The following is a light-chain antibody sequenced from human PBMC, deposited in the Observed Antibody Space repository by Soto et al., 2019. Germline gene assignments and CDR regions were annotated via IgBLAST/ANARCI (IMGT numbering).Light chain of an antibody. CDR3: RSYTSTNTLV. Sequence: QSALTQPASVSGSPGQSITISCTGTSSDVGGYNSVSWYQQHPDKAPQLMIFDVSNRPSGISDRFSGSKSGNTASLTISGLQADDEADYYCRSYTSTNTLVFGGGTKLTVL. CDR2: DVS. J-gene: IGLJ2*01. V-gene: IGLV2-14*03. CDR1: SSDVGGYNS.